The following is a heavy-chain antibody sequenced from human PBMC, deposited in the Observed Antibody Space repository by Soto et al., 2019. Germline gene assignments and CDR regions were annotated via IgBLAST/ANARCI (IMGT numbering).Heavy chain of an antibody. D-gene: IGHD2-21*02. J-gene: IGHJ4*02. Sequence: EVQLLESGGGSVQPGGSQRVSCVASGFTFSDYAMSWVRQAPGKGLEWVSGISSSGAYTYYAESVKGRFTISRDNPRNTLYLQMSSQRAEDTALYFCAKAQDGDNYREFASWGQGTLVTVSS. CDR1: GFTFSDYA. V-gene: IGHV3-23*01. CDR3: AKAQDGDNYREFAS. CDR2: ISSSGAYT.